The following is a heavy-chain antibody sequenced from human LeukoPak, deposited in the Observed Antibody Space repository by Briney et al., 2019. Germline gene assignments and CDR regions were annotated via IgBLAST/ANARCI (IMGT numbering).Heavy chain of an antibody. D-gene: IGHD2-21*01. CDR1: GNSPTELS. J-gene: IGHJ4*02. V-gene: IGHV1-24*01. CDR3: AASHKKVLWY. CDR2: FDPEDAET. Sequence: GASVKVSCKVSGNSPTELSVHWVRQVPGKGLEWMGGFDPEDAETIYAEKFQGRVTMAEDSSPDPAYMELSSLRSEDTAVYYCAASHKKVLWYWGQGTLVTVSS.